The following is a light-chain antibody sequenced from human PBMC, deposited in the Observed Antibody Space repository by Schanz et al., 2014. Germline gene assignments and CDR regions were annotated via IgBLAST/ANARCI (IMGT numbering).Light chain of an antibody. CDR1: QSVSSSY. Sequence: EIVLTQSPGTLSLSPGERATLSCRASQSVSSSYLAWYQQKPGQAPRLLIYGASSRATGIPDRFSGSGSGTDFTLTISRLEPEDFAVYYCQQFADSPPRYIFGQGTKLEIK. CDR2: GAS. CDR3: QQFADSPPRYI. J-gene: IGKJ2*01. V-gene: IGKV3-20*01.